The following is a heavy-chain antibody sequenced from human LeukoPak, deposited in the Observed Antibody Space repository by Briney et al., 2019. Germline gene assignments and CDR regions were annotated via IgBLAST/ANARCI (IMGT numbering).Heavy chain of an antibody. Sequence: GGSLRLSCAASGFTFSSYGMHWVRQAPGKGLEWVAVISYDGSNKYYADSVKGRFTISRDNSKNTLYLQVNSLRAEDTAVYYCAKLGSLDYYDSSGYYSPLPYFDYWGQGTLVTVSS. CDR3: AKLGSLDYYDSSGYYSPLPYFDY. J-gene: IGHJ4*02. D-gene: IGHD3-22*01. CDR1: GFTFSSYG. V-gene: IGHV3-30*18. CDR2: ISYDGSNK.